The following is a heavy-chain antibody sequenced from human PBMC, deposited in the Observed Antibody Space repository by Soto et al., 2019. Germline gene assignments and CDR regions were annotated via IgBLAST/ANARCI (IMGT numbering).Heavy chain of an antibody. J-gene: IGHJ4*02. CDR2: IYDSGNT. Sequence: QVQLRESGPGLVKPSQTLSLTCTVSGGSISSGGYYWSWIRQFPGKGLEWIGYIYDSGNTYYNPNLKSRITISTDTSKSQFSLNLTSVTAADTAVYYCASHATGWYPDYWGQGTLVTVSS. CDR3: ASHATGWYPDY. D-gene: IGHD6-19*01. CDR1: GGSISSGGYY. V-gene: IGHV4-31*03.